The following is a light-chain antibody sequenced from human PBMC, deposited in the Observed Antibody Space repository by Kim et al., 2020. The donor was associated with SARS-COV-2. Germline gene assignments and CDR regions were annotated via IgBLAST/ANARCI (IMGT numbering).Light chain of an antibody. J-gene: IGLJ2*01. CDR2: EDN. CDR1: GGSIASTC. Sequence: KPVTSSRPRGGGSIASTCVQWYQQRPGSAPTPVIYEDNQRPSGVPDRFSGSIDSSSNSASLTISGLKTEDEADYYCQSYDSSNHVVFGGGTQLTVL. CDR3: QSYDSSNHVV. V-gene: IGLV6-57*03.